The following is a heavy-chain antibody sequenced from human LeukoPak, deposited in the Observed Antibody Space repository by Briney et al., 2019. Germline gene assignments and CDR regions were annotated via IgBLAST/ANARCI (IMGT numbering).Heavy chain of an antibody. D-gene: IGHD3-10*01. CDR2: IYHSGST. CDR1: GGSISSSSYY. Sequence: SETLSLICTVSGGSISSSSYYWGWIRQPPGKGLEWIGEIYHSGSTNYNPSLKSRVTISVDKSKNQFSLKLSSVTAADTAVYYCARDRGLYGGFDYWGQGTLVTVSS. V-gene: IGHV4-39*07. J-gene: IGHJ4*02. CDR3: ARDRGLYGGFDY.